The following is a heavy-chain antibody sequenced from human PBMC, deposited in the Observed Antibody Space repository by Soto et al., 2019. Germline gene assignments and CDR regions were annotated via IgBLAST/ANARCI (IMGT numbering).Heavy chain of an antibody. V-gene: IGHV4-39*02. CDR2: IYYGGSA. J-gene: IGHJ4*02. CDR3: ARDRERSTFDY. Sequence: SETLSLTCTVSGGSISNGRYYWGWIRQPPGKGLEYIGSIYYGGSAYHNPSLKSRVTMSFDTSKSQFSLKLTSVTAADTAVYYCARDRERSTFDYWGQGTLVTVSS. CDR1: GGSISNGRYY. D-gene: IGHD2-2*01.